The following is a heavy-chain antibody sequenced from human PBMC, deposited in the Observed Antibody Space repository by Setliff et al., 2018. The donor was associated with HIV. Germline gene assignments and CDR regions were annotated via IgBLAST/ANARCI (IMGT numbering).Heavy chain of an antibody. J-gene: IGHJ3*01. D-gene: IGHD3-22*01. CDR3: ARRGDSSGYYDAFDV. CDR2: IYYTGNT. CDR1: GGSISSSNW. V-gene: IGHV4-4*02. Sequence: SETLSLTCAMSGGSISSSNWWSWVRQPPGKGLEWIGEIYYTGNTNYNPSLKSRVSISVDKSKNQFSLKLNSVTAADTAMYYCARRGDSSGYYDAFDVWGQGTKVTVSS.